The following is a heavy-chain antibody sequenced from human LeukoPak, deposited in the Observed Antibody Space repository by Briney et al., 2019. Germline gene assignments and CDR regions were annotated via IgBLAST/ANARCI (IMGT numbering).Heavy chain of an antibody. Sequence: GGPLTLSCAASGFTFRRYSMMCLREARERGREGVSYISRRSSTIYYADSVKGRFAISRDNAKNSLYLQMNSLRAEDRAVHYCARDPGAYSSSPIFYWGEGALVTASS. CDR2: ISRRSSTI. CDR1: GFTFRRYS. CDR3: ARDPGAYSSSPIFY. D-gene: IGHD6-6*01. J-gene: IGHJ4*02. V-gene: IGHV3-48*01.